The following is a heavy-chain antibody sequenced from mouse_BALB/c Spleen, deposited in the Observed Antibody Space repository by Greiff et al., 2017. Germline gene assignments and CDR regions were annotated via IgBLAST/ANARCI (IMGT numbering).Heavy chain of an antibody. CDR1: GYTFTSSV. J-gene: IGHJ3*01. Sequence: VQLQQSGPELVKPGASVKMSCKASGYTFTSSVMHWVKQKPGQGLEWIGYINPSNDGTKYNAKFKGKATLTSDKSSSTAYMELSSLTSEDSAVYYCARSGYDYDDGFAYWGQGTLVTVSA. D-gene: IGHD2-4*01. CDR2: INPSNDGT. CDR3: ARSGYDYDDGFAY. V-gene: IGHV1-14*01.